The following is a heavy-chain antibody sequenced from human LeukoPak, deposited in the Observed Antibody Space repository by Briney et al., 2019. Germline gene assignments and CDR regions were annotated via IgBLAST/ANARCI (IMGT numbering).Heavy chain of an antibody. V-gene: IGHV3-23*01. CDR1: GFTLSSYA. CDR2: LSGSGGST. Sequence: QAGGSLRLSCAASGFTLSSYAMNWVRQAPGKGLQWVSALSGSGGSTYYADPVKGRFTISRDNSKNTLYLQMSSLRAEDTAVYFCAKAPREYCSSTTCPNWFDSWGQGTLVTVSS. D-gene: IGHD2-2*01. J-gene: IGHJ5*01. CDR3: AKAPREYCSSTTCPNWFDS.